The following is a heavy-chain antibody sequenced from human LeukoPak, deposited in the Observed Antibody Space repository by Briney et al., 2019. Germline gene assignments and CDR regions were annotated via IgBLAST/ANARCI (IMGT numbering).Heavy chain of an antibody. CDR3: ARDAEGRRYSPQDY. J-gene: IGHJ4*02. D-gene: IGHD5-18*01. CDR2: IKLDGSEN. V-gene: IGHV3-7*03. Sequence: GGSLRLSCAASGFSFRSYWLSWVRKAPGKGRQWVANIKLDGSENYYVDSVRGRFTISRDNAKNSVFLQMTSLRVDDTAVYYCARDAEGRRYSPQDYWGQGTLVTVSS. CDR1: GFSFRSYW.